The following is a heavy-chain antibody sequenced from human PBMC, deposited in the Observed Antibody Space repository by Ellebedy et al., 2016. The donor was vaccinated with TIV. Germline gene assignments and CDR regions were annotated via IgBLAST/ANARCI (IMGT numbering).Heavy chain of an antibody. CDR3: ARQPDSSGWLSLDY. D-gene: IGHD6-19*01. CDR1: GFTFSIYW. J-gene: IGHJ4*02. V-gene: IGHV3-48*03. CDR2: ISSSGNTI. Sequence: PGGSLRLSCVASGFTFSIYWMSWFRQAPGKGLEWVSYISSSGNTIYYADSVKGRFTISRDNAKNSLYLQMNSLRAEDTALYYCARQPDSSGWLSLDYWGQGILVTVSS.